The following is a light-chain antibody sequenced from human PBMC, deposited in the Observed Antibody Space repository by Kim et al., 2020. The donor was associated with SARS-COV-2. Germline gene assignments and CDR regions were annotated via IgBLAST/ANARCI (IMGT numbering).Light chain of an antibody. V-gene: IGKV4-1*01. CDR1: QSVLSSSNNKNY. CDR3: QQYYTPPLT. CDR2: WAS. Sequence: DIVMTRSPDSLAVSLGERATINCKSSQSVLSSSNNKNYLAWYQQKPGQPPKLLIYWASTRESGVPDRFSGSGSGTDFTLTISSLQADDVAVYYCQQYYTPPLTFGGGTKVDIK. J-gene: IGKJ4*01.